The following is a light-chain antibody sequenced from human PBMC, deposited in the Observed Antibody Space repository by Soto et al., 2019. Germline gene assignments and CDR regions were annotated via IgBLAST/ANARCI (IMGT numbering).Light chain of an antibody. CDR2: EVS. J-gene: IGLJ1*01. V-gene: IGLV2-14*01. CDR1: SSDVGAYNY. CDR3: FSFTTDWTHV. Sequence: QSALTQPASVSGSPGQSITISCTGTSSDVGAYNYVSWFQQHPGKAPTLIISEVSNRPSGVSNRFSGSKSGNAASLTISGLQAEDEADYFCFSFTTDWTHVFGTGPKVTVL.